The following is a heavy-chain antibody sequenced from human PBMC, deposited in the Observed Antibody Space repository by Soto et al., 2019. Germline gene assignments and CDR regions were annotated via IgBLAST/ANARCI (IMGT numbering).Heavy chain of an antibody. Sequence: PGGSLRLSCGASGFSVKRYWMHWVRQAPGKGLVWLSRFGGDENHTDYADSVRGRFTISRDIAKNTIYLQMNSLRAEDTAVYYCGKGKELGVVRYGLDAWGQGTTVTVSS. CDR1: GFSVKRYW. CDR2: FGGDENHT. J-gene: IGHJ6*02. CDR3: GKGKELGVVRYGLDA. D-gene: IGHD3-3*01. V-gene: IGHV3-74*01.